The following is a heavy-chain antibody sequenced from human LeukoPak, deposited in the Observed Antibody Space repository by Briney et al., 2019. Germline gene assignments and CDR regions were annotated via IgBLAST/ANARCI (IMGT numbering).Heavy chain of an antibody. CDR3: GRFTRSGDSVY. V-gene: IGHV3-7*04. CDR1: GFTFSSYW. J-gene: IGHJ4*02. Sequence: GGSLRLSCAASGFTFSSYWMSWVRQAPGKGLEWVANIKQDGSEKQYVDPVKGRFAISRDNAENSLYLQMNSLKAEDTAVYYCGRFTRSGDSVYWGQGTLVTVSS. CDR2: IKQDGSEK. D-gene: IGHD7-27*01.